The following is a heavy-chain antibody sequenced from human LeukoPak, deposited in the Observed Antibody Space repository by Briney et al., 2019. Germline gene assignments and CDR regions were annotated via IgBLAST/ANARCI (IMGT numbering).Heavy chain of an antibody. V-gene: IGHV4-38-2*01. J-gene: IGHJ5*02. CDR3: ARVQSEALGTANWFDP. Sequence: PSETQSLTCAVSGYSISSGYYWGWIRQPPGKGLEWIGSIYHSGSTYYNPSLKSRVTISVDTSKNQFSLKLSSVTAADTAVYYCARVQSEALGTANWFDPWGQGTLVTVSS. D-gene: IGHD1-7*01. CDR1: GYSISSGYY. CDR2: IYHSGST.